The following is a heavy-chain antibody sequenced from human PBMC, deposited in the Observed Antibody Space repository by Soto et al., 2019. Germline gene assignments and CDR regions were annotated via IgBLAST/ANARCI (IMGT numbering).Heavy chain of an antibody. CDR1: GGSISNXF. V-gene: IGHV4-4*07. CDR3: ARGGQDFWSGPFDY. CDR2: IDNSGSN. Sequence: SETLSLTCTVSGGSISNXFCNWIWXPAGKGLEWIGRIDNSGSNNYNPSLKSRITMPPDTSRNQLSLKLNSVTAADTAVYYCARGGQDFWSGPFDYWGQGAMVTVSS. D-gene: IGHD3-3*01. J-gene: IGHJ4*02.